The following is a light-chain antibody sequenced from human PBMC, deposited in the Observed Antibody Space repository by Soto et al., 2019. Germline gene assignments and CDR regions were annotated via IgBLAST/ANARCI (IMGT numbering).Light chain of an antibody. CDR2: EVN. CDR3: SSYSSSDIFYV. V-gene: IGLV2-14*01. CDR1: SSDIGGYNF. J-gene: IGLJ1*01. Sequence: QSALTQPASVSGSPGQSITISCTGTSSDIGGYNFVSWYQHHPGKAPKLMIYEVNNRPSGVSSRFSGSKSGNTASLTISGLQTEDEADYYCSSYSSSDIFYVFGTGTKVTVL.